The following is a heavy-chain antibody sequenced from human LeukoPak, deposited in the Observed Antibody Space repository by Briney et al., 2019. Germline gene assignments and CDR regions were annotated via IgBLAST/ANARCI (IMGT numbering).Heavy chain of an antibody. CDR3: ARARVYYYDSSGYLDY. CDR1: GGSISSGGYY. CDR2: IYYSGST. Sequence: PSETLSLTCTVSGGSISSGGYYWSWIRQHPGKGLEWIGYIYYSGSTYYNPSLKSRVTISVDTSKNQFSLRLSSVTAADTAVYYCARARVYYYDSSGYLDYWGQGTLVTVSS. J-gene: IGHJ4*02. V-gene: IGHV4-31*03. D-gene: IGHD3-22*01.